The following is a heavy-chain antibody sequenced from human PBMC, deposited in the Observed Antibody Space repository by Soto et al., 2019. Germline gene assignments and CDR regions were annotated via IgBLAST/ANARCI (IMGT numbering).Heavy chain of an antibody. CDR3: ARKRNLYDSSGYYYGWFDP. V-gene: IGHV3-74*01. J-gene: IGHJ5*02. CDR1: GFTFSSYW. CDR2: INSDGSST. Sequence: GSLRLSCAASGFTFSSYWMHWVRQAPGKGLVWVSRINSDGSSTSYADSVKGRFTISRDNAKNTLYLQMNSLRAEDPAVYYCARKRNLYDSSGYYYGWFDPWGQGTLVTVS. D-gene: IGHD3-22*01.